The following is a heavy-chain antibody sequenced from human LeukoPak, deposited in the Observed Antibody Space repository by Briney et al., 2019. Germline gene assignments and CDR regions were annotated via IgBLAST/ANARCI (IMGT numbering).Heavy chain of an antibody. J-gene: IGHJ6*02. V-gene: IGHV4-34*01. D-gene: IGHD6-6*01. CDR2: INHSGST. CDR3: ARVVRVFYGMDV. CDR1: GGSFSGYY. Sequence: SEILSLTCAVYGGSFSGYYWSWIRQPPGKGLEWIGEINHSGSTNYNPSLKSRVTISVDTSKNQFSLKLSSVTAADTAVYYCARVVRVFYGMDVWGQGTAVTVSS.